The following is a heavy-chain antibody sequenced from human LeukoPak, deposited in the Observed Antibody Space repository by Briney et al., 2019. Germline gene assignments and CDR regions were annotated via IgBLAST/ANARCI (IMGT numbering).Heavy chain of an antibody. CDR1: GFTFSVFS. CDR2: ISSSSSYI. D-gene: IGHD3-10*01. Sequence: GGSLRLSCAASGFTFSVFSMDWVRQAPGKGLEWVSSISSSSSYIYYADSMRGRFTISRDNAKNSLYLQMNSLRAEDTAGYYCARDSGDYFGSGSYYPGFDYWGQGTLVTVSS. V-gene: IGHV3-21*01. J-gene: IGHJ4*02. CDR3: ARDSGDYFGSGSYYPGFDY.